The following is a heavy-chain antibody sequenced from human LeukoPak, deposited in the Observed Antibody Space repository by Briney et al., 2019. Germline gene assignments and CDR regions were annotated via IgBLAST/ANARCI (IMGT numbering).Heavy chain of an antibody. D-gene: IGHD2-15*01. J-gene: IGHJ5*02. V-gene: IGHV4-39*01. CDR1: GGSISSSRYY. Sequence: SETLSLTCTVSGGSISSSRYYWGWIRQPPGKGLEWIGSIYYSGSTYYNPSLKSRVTISVDTSKNQFSLKLSSVTAADTAVYYCARRVVVVAATSWFDPWGQGTLVTVSS. CDR2: IYYSGST. CDR3: ARRVVVVAATSWFDP.